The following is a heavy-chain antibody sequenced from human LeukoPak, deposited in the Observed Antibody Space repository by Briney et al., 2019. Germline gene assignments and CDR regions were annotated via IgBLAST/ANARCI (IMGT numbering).Heavy chain of an antibody. Sequence: ASVKVSCKASGGTLSNHTFTWVRQAPGQGLEWMGRIIPVVGIVNYAQKFRGRVTITADKSTSTAYMELSSLRSEDTAVYFCAREPYQALPDYDYGMDVWGLGTTVTVSS. J-gene: IGHJ6*02. CDR1: GGTLSNHT. CDR2: IIPVVGIV. D-gene: IGHD2-2*01. V-gene: IGHV1-69*04. CDR3: AREPYQALPDYDYGMDV.